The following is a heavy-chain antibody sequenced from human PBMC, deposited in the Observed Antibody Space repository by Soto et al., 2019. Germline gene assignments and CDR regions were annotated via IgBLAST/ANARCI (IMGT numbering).Heavy chain of an antibody. D-gene: IGHD1-7*01. CDR2: IYYSGST. J-gene: IGHJ4*02. CDR3: ARLELEGV. V-gene: IGHV4-59*08. CDR1: GGSISSYY. Sequence: SETLSLTCTVSGGSISSYYWSWIRQPPGKGLEWIGYIYYSGSTNYNPSLKSRVTISVDTSKNQFSLKLSSVTAADTAVYYCARLELEGVWGQGTLVTVSS.